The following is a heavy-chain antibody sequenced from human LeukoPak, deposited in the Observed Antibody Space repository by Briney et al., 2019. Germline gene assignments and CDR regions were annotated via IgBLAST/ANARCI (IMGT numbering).Heavy chain of an antibody. D-gene: IGHD6-13*01. CDR1: GGSFSGYY. J-gene: IGHJ5*02. CDR3: ARGYSSSWSNWFDP. V-gene: IGHV4-34*01. CDR2: INHSGST. Sequence: SETLSLTCAVYGGSFSGYYWSWIRQPAGKGLEWIGEINHSGSTNYNPSLKSRVTISVDTSKNQFSLKLSSVTAADTAVYYCARGYSSSWSNWFDPWGQGTLVTVSS.